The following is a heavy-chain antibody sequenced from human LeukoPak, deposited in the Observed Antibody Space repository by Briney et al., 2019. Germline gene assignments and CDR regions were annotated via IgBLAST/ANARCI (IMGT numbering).Heavy chain of an antibody. CDR2: ISAYNGNT. CDR1: GYTFTSYG. D-gene: IGHD3-9*01. J-gene: IGHJ4*02. V-gene: IGHV1-18*01. CDR3: ARDADRSLYYDILTGYFPYYFDY. Sequence: ASVKVSCKASGYTFTSYGISWVRQAPGQGLEWMGWISAYNGNTNYAQKLQGRVTMTTDTSTSTAYMELRSLRSDDTAVYYCARDADRSLYYDILTGYFPYYFDYWGQGTLVTVSS.